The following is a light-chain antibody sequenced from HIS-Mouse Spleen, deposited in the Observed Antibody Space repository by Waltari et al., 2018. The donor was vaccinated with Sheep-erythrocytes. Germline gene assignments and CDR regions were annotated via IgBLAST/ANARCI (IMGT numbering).Light chain of an antibody. CDR2: AVS. V-gene: IGLV2-8*01. Sequence: QSALTQPRSVSGSPGPSVTIPCTGTSSDVGGYNYVSWYQQHPGKPPKLMIYAVSKRPSGVPDRFSGSKSGNTASLTVSGLQAEDEADYYCSSYAGSNNWVFGGGTKLTVL. CDR3: SSYAGSNNWV. J-gene: IGLJ3*02. CDR1: SSDVGGYNY.